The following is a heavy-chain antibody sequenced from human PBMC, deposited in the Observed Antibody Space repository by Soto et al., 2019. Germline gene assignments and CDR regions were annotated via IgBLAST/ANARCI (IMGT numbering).Heavy chain of an antibody. CDR1: GGTFSSYP. CDR2: IIPIFGTA. V-gene: IGHV1-69*06. J-gene: IGHJ4*02. D-gene: IGHD5-18*01. Sequence: VALLNGSRKASGGTFSSYPISWVRQAPGQGLEWMGGIIPIFGTANYAQKFQGRVTITADKSTSTAYMELSSLRSEDTAMYYCARSIGSYGAFDFWGQGTLVTVSS. CDR3: ARSIGSYGAFDF.